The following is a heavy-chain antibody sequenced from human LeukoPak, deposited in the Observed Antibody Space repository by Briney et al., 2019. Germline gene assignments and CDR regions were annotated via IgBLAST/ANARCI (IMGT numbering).Heavy chain of an antibody. CDR3: ARGLGSTLAALNYYYMDV. D-gene: IGHD6-6*01. V-gene: IGHV1-69*05. Sequence: ASVKVSCKASGGTFISYAISWVRQAPGQGLEWMGGIIPIFGTANYAQKFQGRVTITTDESTSRAYMELSRLRSEDTAVYYCARGLGSTLAALNYYYMDVWGKGTTVTVSS. CDR1: GGTFISYA. J-gene: IGHJ6*03. CDR2: IIPIFGTA.